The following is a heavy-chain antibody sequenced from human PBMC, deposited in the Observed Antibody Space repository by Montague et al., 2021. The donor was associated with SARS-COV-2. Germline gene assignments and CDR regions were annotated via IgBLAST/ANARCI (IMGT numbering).Heavy chain of an antibody. V-gene: IGHV4-34*01. J-gene: IGHJ3*02. D-gene: IGHD2-15*01. Sequence: SETLSLTCAVYGGSFNGYYWNWIRQPPGKGLERIGEISDIGSTTYNPSLESRLTTSVDRSKNQFSLRLTSVTAADTAVYYCVRERECSGGSCYGPDDDAFDIWGQGTLVTVSS. CDR2: ISDIGST. CDR3: VRERECSGGSCYGPDDDAFDI. CDR1: GGSFNGYY.